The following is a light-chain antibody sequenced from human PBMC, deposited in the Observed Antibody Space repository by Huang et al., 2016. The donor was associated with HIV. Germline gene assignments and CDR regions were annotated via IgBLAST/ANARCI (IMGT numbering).Light chain of an antibody. V-gene: IGKV1-9*01. Sequence: IQLTQSPSSLSASVGDRVTIPCRASQDISSFLAWYQQKPGKAPKLLIYAASTLESGVPSRFSGIGSGTDFTLTINNLQPEDFATYYCLQLNSYVGTFGPGTNVDV. CDR3: LQLNSYVGT. J-gene: IGKJ3*01. CDR2: AAS. CDR1: QDISSF.